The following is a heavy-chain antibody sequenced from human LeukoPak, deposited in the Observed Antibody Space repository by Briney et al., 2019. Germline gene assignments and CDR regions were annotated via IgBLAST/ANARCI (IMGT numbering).Heavy chain of an antibody. J-gene: IGHJ5*02. CDR2: ISYDGSNK. CDR3: ARERRSYGVVVAATGLDP. D-gene: IGHD2-15*01. V-gene: IGHV3-30*04. Sequence: GGSLRLSCAASGFTFSSYAMHWVRQAPDKGLEWVAVISYDGSNKYYADSVKGRFTISRDNSKNTLCLQMNSLRAEDTAVYYCARERRSYGVVVAATGLDPWGQGTLVTVSS. CDR1: GFTFSSYA.